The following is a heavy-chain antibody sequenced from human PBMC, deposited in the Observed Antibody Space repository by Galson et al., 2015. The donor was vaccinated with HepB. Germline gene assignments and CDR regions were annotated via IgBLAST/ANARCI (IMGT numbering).Heavy chain of an antibody. D-gene: IGHD6-19*01. CDR1: GFTFSSYG. V-gene: IGHV3-21*01. CDR3: VRDRHPSSGWYYY. J-gene: IGHJ4*02. Sequence: SLRLSCAASGFTFSSYGINWVRQAPGKGLKWVSSISGSSTYIHYADSVRGRFTISRDNAKNSLYLQMNSLRVEDTAVYYCVRDRHPSSGWYYYWGQGIQVTVSS. CDR2: ISGSSTYI.